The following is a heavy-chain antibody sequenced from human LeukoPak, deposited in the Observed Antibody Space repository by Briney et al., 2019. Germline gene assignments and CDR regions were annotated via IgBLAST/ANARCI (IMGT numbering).Heavy chain of an antibody. Sequence: GGSLRLSCAASGFTFSSYWMSWVRQAPGKGLEGVANINQDGSAKYYMDSVKGRFTISRDSAKNSLYLQMNSLRAEDTAVYYCAKIYCTTTDCYYDYWGQGTLVTVSS. V-gene: IGHV3-7*01. CDR2: INQDGSAK. J-gene: IGHJ4*02. CDR3: AKIYCTTTDCYYDY. CDR1: GFTFSSYW. D-gene: IGHD2-8*01.